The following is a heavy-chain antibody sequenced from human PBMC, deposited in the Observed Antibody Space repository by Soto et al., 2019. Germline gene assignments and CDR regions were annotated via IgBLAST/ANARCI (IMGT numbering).Heavy chain of an antibody. Sequence: GGSLRLSCTASGFTFGDYAMSWFRQAPGKGLEWVGFIRSKAYGGTTEYAASVKGRFTISRDDSKSIAYLQMNSLKTEDTAVYYCTREFPGMPHDAFDIWSQGTMVTVSS. CDR2: IRSKAYGGTT. J-gene: IGHJ3*02. CDR3: TREFPGMPHDAFDI. D-gene: IGHD2-2*01. V-gene: IGHV3-49*03. CDR1: GFTFGDYA.